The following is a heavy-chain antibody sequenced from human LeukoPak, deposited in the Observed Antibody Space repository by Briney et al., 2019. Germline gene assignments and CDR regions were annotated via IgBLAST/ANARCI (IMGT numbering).Heavy chain of an antibody. Sequence: SGGSLRLSCTASGFTFDDCAMHWVRQAPGKGLEWVSGISWSGSSIGCADSVKGRFTISRDNAKNSLYLQMNSLRTEDTAFYYCAKDPSAYCGGDCFRADYWGQGTLVTVSS. CDR3: AKDPSAYCGGDCFRADY. CDR1: GFTFDDCA. CDR2: ISWSGSSI. V-gene: IGHV3-9*01. D-gene: IGHD2-21*02. J-gene: IGHJ4*02.